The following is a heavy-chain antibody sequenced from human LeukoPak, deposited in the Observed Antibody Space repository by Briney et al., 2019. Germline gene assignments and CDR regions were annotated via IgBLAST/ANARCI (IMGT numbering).Heavy chain of an antibody. V-gene: IGHV1-2*04. D-gene: IGHD2-2*01. CDR3: ARAGLLGYCSSTSCPSGRFDP. Sequence: ASVKVSCKASGYTFTGYYMHWVRQAPGQGLEWMGWINPNSGGTNYAQKFQGWVTTTRDTSISTAYMELSRLRSDDTAVYYCARAGLLGYCSSTSCPSGRFDPWGQGTLVTVSS. CDR1: GYTFTGYY. CDR2: INPNSGGT. J-gene: IGHJ5*02.